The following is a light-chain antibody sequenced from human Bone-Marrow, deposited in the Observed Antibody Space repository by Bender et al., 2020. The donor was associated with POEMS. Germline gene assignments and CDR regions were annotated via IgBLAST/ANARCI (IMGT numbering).Light chain of an antibody. V-gene: IGLV2-14*03. CDR1: SSDVGGYNF. J-gene: IGLJ3*02. Sequence: QSALTQPASVSGSPGQSITISCTGTSSDVGGYNFVSWYQHHPGKAPKLMVYDVSNRPSGVSNRFAGSRSGNTASLTISGLQTEDEADYYCSSYTSTTIHHWVFGGGTKVTVL. CDR3: SSYTSTTIHHWV. CDR2: DVS.